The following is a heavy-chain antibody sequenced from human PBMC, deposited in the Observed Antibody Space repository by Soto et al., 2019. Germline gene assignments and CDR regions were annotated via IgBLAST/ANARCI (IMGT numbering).Heavy chain of an antibody. CDR1: GFTFDEYA. CDR3: AASRGYDSSGYSGYYYGMDV. CDR2: ITWNSDKI. Sequence: EVQLVESGGGLVQPGRSLRLSCAASGFTFDEYAMHWVRQAPGRGLEWVSGITWNSDKIGYPGSVKGRFSISRDNAKNSLYLQMNSLRPDDTALYYCAASRGYDSSGYSGYYYGMDVWGQGTTVTVSS. D-gene: IGHD3-22*01. V-gene: IGHV3-9*01. J-gene: IGHJ6*02.